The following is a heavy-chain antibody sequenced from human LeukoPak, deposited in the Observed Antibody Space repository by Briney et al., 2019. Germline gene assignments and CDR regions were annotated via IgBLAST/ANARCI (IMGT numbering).Heavy chain of an antibody. CDR3: ARANDSSGYYYLYYFDY. D-gene: IGHD3-22*01. CDR2: IYYSGST. CDR1: GGSISSYY. V-gene: IGHV4-59*01. J-gene: IGHJ4*02. Sequence: SETLSLTCTVSGGSISSYYWSWIRQPPGKGLEWIGCIYYSGSTNYNPSLKSRVTISVDTSKNQFSLKLSSVTAADTAVYYCARANDSSGYYYLYYFDYWGQGTLVTVSS.